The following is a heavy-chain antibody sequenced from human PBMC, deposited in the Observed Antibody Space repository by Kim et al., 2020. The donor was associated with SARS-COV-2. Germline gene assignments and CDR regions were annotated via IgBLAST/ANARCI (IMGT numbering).Heavy chain of an antibody. V-gene: IGHV4-4*09. Sequence: SPKSHVTISVATSKNQFSLKLSSVTAADTAVYYCARNIMITFGGVNVFDIWGQGTMVTVSS. D-gene: IGHD3-16*01. J-gene: IGHJ3*02. CDR3: ARNIMITFGGVNVFDI.